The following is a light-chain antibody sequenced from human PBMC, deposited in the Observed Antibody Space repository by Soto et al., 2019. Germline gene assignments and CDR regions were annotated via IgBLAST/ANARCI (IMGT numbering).Light chain of an antibody. V-gene: IGLV1-44*01. Sequence: QSVLTQPPSASEAPGQRVIISCSGSSSNIGRNTVNWYQQLPGTAPKLLIYGSSQRPSGVPDRFSGSKSGTSASLAISGLQSEDEADYYCAVWDDSLNGWVFGGGTKLTVL. J-gene: IGLJ3*02. CDR2: GSS. CDR3: AVWDDSLNGWV. CDR1: SSNIGRNT.